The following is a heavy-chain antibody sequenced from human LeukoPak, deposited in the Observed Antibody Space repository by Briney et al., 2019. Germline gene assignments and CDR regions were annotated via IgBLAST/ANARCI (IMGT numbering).Heavy chain of an antibody. Sequence: GGSLRLSCAASGFTFDDYAMHWVRQAPGKGLEWVSGISWNSGSIGYADSVKGRFTISRDNAKNSLYLQMNSLRAEDTALYYCARWGAGGSSWVGFQHWGQGTLVTVSS. V-gene: IGHV3-9*01. CDR2: ISWNSGSI. CDR1: GFTFDDYA. CDR3: ARWGAGGSSWVGFQH. D-gene: IGHD6-13*01. J-gene: IGHJ1*01.